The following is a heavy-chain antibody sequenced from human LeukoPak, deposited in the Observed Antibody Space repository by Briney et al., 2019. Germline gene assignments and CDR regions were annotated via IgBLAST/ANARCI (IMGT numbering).Heavy chain of an antibody. CDR3: ARVTDYDILTGYAPPYFDY. D-gene: IGHD3-9*01. V-gene: IGHV4-34*01. CDR2: INHSGST. Sequence: NTSETLSLTCAVYGGSLSGYYWSWIRQPPGKGLEWIGEINHSGSTNYNPSLKSRVTISVDTSKNQFSLKLSSVTAADTAVYYCARVTDYDILTGYAPPYFDYWGQGTLVTVSS. CDR1: GGSLSGYY. J-gene: IGHJ4*02.